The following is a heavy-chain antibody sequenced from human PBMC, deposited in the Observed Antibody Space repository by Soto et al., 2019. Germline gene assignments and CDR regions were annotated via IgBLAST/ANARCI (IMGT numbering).Heavy chain of an antibody. D-gene: IGHD6-13*01. J-gene: IGHJ6*02. V-gene: IGHV3-30-3*01. CDR3: SSFPDYGMDV. Sequence: QVQLVESGGGVVQPGRSLRLSCAASGFTFSSYAMHWVRQAPGKGLEWVAVISYDGSNKYYADSVKGRFTISRDNSKNTLYLQMNSLRAEDTAVYYCSSFPDYGMDVWGQGTTVTVSS. CDR2: ISYDGSNK. CDR1: GFTFSSYA.